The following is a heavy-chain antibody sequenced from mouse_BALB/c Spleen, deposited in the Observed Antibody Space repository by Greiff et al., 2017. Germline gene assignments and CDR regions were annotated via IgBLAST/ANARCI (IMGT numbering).Heavy chain of an antibody. CDR2: IGPGSGYT. Sequence: EVQLQQSGAELVKPGASVKLSCTASGFTFKGTDMPWVRQTPEQGLEWIGRIGPGSGYTKYDPRFQGRVTITADTSTNTAYLQLSSLTSEDTAVYYCARRAVVASGDYWGQGTTLTVSA. V-gene: IGHV14-3*02. J-gene: IGHJ2*01. D-gene: IGHD1-1*01. CDR1: GFTFKGTD. CDR3: ARRAVVASGDY.